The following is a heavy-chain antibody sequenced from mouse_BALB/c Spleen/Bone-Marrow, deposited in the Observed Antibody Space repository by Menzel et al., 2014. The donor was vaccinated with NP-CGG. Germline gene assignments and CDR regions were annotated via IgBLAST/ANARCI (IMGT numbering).Heavy chain of an antibody. CDR2: INTNGGNT. CDR1: GFTFSSYG. J-gene: IGHJ2*01. V-gene: IGHV5-6-3*01. Sequence: EVKLVESGVGLVQPGGSLKLSCAASGFTFSSYGMSWVRQTPDKRLELVATINTNGGNTYYPDSVKGRFTISRDNAKNTLYLQMSSLKSEDTAMYYCARGLDYWGQGTTLTVSS. CDR3: ARGLDY.